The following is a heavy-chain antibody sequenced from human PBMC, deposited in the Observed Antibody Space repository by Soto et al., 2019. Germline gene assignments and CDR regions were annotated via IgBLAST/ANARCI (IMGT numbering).Heavy chain of an antibody. CDR1: GGTFSRYA. Sequence: SVKVSCQASGGTFSRYAISWVRQAPGQGLEWMGGIIPIFGTANYAQKFQGRVTITADESTSTAYMELSSLRSEDTAVYYCARVPVVVAATSSVIAFDIWGQGTMVTVSS. CDR3: ARVPVVVAATSSVIAFDI. V-gene: IGHV1-69*13. CDR2: IIPIFGTA. D-gene: IGHD2-15*01. J-gene: IGHJ3*02.